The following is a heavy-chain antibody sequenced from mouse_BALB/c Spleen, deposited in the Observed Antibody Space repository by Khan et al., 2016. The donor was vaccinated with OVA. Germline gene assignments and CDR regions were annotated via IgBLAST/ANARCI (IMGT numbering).Heavy chain of an antibody. CDR1: GFSLTSYG. J-gene: IGHJ4*01. CDR3: ARQPYYHYNIMDY. D-gene: IGHD2-10*01. V-gene: IGHV2-6-1*01. CDR2: IWSDGST. Sequence: VQLQESGPGLAAPSQSLSITCTISGFSLTSYGVHWVRQPPGKGLEWLAVIWSDGSTNYNSTLKSRLTITKDKSQSQVFLKMSSLQTDDTAIYFCARQPYYHYNIMDYWGQGTSVTVSS.